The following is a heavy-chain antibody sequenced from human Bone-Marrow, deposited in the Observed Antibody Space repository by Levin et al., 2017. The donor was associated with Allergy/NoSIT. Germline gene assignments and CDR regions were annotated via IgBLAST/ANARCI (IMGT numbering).Heavy chain of an antibody. CDR1: GFTFSNFA. CDR3: ARVQDTFWSGYYDAFAI. CDR2: ISYDGNNT. D-gene: IGHD3-3*01. Sequence: GESLKISCATSGFTFSNFAMHWVRQAPGKGLERVTVISYDGNNTHYADSVKGRFTVSRDNSKNTLFLQMNSLGAEDTALYYCARVQDTFWSGYYDAFAIWGQGTMVTVSS. V-gene: IGHV3-30-3*01. J-gene: IGHJ3*02.